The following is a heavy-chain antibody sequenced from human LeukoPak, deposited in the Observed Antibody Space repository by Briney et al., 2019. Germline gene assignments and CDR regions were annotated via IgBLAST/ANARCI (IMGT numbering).Heavy chain of an antibody. CDR3: ARGSII. V-gene: IGHV3-30-3*01. J-gene: IGHJ4*02. Sequence: GRPLRLSCAASGFTFSSYAMHWVRQAPGKGLEWVAVISYDGSNKYYADSVKGRFTISRDNSRNTLYLQMNSLRAEDTAVYYCARGSIIGGQGTLVTVSS. D-gene: IGHD1-14*01. CDR2: ISYDGSNK. CDR1: GFTFSSYA.